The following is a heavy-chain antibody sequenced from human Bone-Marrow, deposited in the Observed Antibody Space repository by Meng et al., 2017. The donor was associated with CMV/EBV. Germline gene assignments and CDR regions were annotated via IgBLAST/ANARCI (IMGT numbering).Heavy chain of an antibody. V-gene: IGHV4-34*01. D-gene: IGHD6-19*01. J-gene: IGHJ4*02. CDR2: INHSGST. CDR3: ARGKGIAVAEPGARDY. CDR1: GGSFSGYY. Sequence: SETLSLTCAVYGGSFSGYYWSWIRQPPGKGLEWIGEINHSGSTNYNPSLKSRVTISVDTSKNQLSLKLSSVTAADTAVYYCARGKGIAVAEPGARDYWGQGVLVTVSS.